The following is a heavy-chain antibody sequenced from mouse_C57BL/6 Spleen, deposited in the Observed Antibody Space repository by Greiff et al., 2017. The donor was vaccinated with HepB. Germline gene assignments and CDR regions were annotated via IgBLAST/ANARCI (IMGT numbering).Heavy chain of an antibody. J-gene: IGHJ1*03. CDR2: IYPSDSET. D-gene: IGHD4-1*01. Sequence: QVQLQQPGAELVRPGSSVKLSCKASGYTFTSYWMDWVKQRPGQGLEWIGNIYPSDSETHYNQKFKDKATLTVDKSSSTAYMQLSSLTSEDSAVYYCARETGGGYFDVWGTGTTVTVSS. V-gene: IGHV1-61*01. CDR1: GYTFTSYW. CDR3: ARETGGGYFDV.